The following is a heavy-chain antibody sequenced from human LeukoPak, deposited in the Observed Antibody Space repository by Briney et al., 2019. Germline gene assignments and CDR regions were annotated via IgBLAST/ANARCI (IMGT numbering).Heavy chain of an antibody. CDR1: GGSVSSGSHY. V-gene: IGHV4-61*01. Sequence: SETLSLTCTVSGGSVSSGSHYWSWIRQPPGKGLEWIGYIYYSGSTNYNPSLKSRVTISVDTSKNQFSLKLSSVTAADTAVYYCASVSGSYSYWYFDLWGRGTLVTVSS. D-gene: IGHD1-26*01. CDR3: ASVSGSYSYWYFDL. CDR2: IYYSGST. J-gene: IGHJ2*01.